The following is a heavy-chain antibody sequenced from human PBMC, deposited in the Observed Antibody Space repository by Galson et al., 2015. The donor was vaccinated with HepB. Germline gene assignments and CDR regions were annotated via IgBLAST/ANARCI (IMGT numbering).Heavy chain of an antibody. Sequence: CAISGDSVSSNSAAWNCIRQSPSRGLEWLGRTYYRSKWYNDYAVSVKSRITINPDTSKNQFSLQLNSVTPEDTAVYYCAREYSSSWRTNGAFDYWGQGTLVTVSS. CDR2: TYYRSKWYN. J-gene: IGHJ4*02. D-gene: IGHD6-13*01. V-gene: IGHV6-1*01. CDR1: GDSVSSNSAA. CDR3: AREYSSSWRTNGAFDY.